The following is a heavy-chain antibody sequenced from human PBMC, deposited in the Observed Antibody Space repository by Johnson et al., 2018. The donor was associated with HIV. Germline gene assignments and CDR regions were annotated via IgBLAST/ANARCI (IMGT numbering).Heavy chain of an antibody. CDR2: IYSGGST. CDR3: ARASDAFDI. V-gene: IGHV3-66*01. Sequence: VQLVESGGGVVRPGGSPRLSCAASGFTFDDYGMSWVRQAPGKGLEWVSVIYSGGSTYYADYVKGRFTISRDNSKNTLYLQMNSLRAEDTAVYYCARASDAFDIWGQGTMVSVSS. CDR1: GFTFDDYG. J-gene: IGHJ3*02.